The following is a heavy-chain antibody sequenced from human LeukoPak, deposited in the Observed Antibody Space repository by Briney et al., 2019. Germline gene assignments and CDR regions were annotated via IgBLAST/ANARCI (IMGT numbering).Heavy chain of an antibody. CDR2: INPDGSEK. J-gene: IGHJ4*02. V-gene: IGHV3-7*01. CDR3: AREPFLWGNYRYFDY. Sequence: PGGSLRLSCAASGFTFRSHWMSWVRQAPGKGLEWVANINPDGSEKFYVDSMKGRFSISRDNAENSVSLQMSSLRGEDTAVYYCAREPFLWGNYRYFDYWGQGTLVTVSS. CDR1: GFTFRSHW. D-gene: IGHD3-16*02.